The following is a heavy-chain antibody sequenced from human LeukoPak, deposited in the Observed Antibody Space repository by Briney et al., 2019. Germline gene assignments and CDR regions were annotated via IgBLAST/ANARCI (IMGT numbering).Heavy chain of an antibody. CDR2: IYYSGNT. J-gene: IGHJ4*02. CDR3: ARDGKRALMISPRGARPYYFDY. V-gene: IGHV4-39*07. CDR1: GDSISTSNSY. Sequence: SETLSLTCTVSGDSISTSNSYWGWIRQPPWKGLEWIGSIYYSGNTYYNASLKSRVTISVDASKNQFSLNLSSVTAADTAVYYCARDGKRALMISPRGARPYYFDYWGQGTLVSVSS. D-gene: IGHD3-10*01.